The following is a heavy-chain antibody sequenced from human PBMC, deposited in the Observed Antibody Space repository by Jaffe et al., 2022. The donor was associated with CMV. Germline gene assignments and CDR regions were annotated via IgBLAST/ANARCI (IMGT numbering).Heavy chain of an antibody. CDR3: ARAATYCGGDCYSTHDAFDI. D-gene: IGHD2-21*02. V-gene: IGHV1-3*01. CDR1: GYTFTSYA. J-gene: IGHJ3*02. CDR2: INAGNGNT. Sequence: QVQLVQSGAEVKKPGASVKVSCKASGYTFTSYAMHWVRQAPGQRLEWMGWINAGNGNTKYSQKFQGRVTITRDTSASTAYMELSSLRSEDTAVYYCARAATYCGGDCYSTHDAFDIWGQGTMVTVSS.